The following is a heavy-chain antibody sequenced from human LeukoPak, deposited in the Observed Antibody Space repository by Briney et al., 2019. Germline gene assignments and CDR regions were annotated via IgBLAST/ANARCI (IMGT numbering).Heavy chain of an antibody. D-gene: IGHD3-10*01. V-gene: IGHV1-58*02. Sequence: ASVKVSCKASGFTFTSSAMLWVRQARGQRLEWIGWIVVGSGNTNYAQKFQERVTITRDMSTSTAYMELSSLRSEDTAVYYCAADRAYYGSGSYVFDHWGQGTLVTVSS. CDR1: GFTFTSSA. CDR3: AADRAYYGSGSYVFDH. J-gene: IGHJ5*02. CDR2: IVVGSGNT.